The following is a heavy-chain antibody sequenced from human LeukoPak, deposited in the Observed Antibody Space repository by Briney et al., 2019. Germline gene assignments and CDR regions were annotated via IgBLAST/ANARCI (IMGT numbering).Heavy chain of an antibody. CDR1: GYTFTSYG. Sequence: ASVKVSCKASGYTFTSYGISWVRQAPGQGLEWMGWISAYNGNTNYAQKLQGRVTMTTDTSTSTAYMELRSLRSDDTAVYYCARDRSSEYYYGSGSYYYFDYWGQGTLVTVSS. D-gene: IGHD3-10*01. V-gene: IGHV1-18*01. CDR3: ARDRSSEYYYGSGSYYYFDY. CDR2: ISAYNGNT. J-gene: IGHJ4*02.